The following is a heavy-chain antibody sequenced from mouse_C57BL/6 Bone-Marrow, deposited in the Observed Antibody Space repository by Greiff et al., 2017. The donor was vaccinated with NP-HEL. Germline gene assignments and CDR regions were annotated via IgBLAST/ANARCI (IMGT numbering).Heavy chain of an antibody. CDR1: GYSITSDY. Sequence: EVKLMESGPGLAKPSQTLSLTCSVTGYSITSDYWNWIRKFPGNNLEYMGYISYSGSTYYNPSLKSRISITRDTSKNQYYLQLNSETTEDTATYYCARAPLWLRRNYYAMDYWGQGTSVTVSS. J-gene: IGHJ4*01. D-gene: IGHD2-2*01. CDR2: ISYSGST. V-gene: IGHV3-8*01. CDR3: ARAPLWLRRNYYAMDY.